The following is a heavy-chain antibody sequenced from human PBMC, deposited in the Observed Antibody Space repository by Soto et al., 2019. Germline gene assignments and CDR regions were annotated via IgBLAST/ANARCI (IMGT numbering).Heavy chain of an antibody. J-gene: IGHJ6*02. Sequence: PGGSLRLSCAASGFTFSSYGMHWVRQAPGKGLEWVAVISYDGSNKYYADSVKGRFTISRDNSKNTLYLQMNSLRAEDTAVYYCAKDPTSKVVYYGMDVWGQGTTVTVSS. CDR1: GFTFSSYG. D-gene: IGHD2-15*01. CDR3: AKDPTSKVVYYGMDV. CDR2: ISYDGSNK. V-gene: IGHV3-30*18.